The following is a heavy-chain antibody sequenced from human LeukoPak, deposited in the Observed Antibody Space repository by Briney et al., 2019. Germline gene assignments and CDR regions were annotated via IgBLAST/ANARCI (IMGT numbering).Heavy chain of an antibody. CDR3: ARHLNSIFGVVTPDY. D-gene: IGHD3-3*01. J-gene: IGHJ4*02. CDR2: VYHGGNT. CDR1: GSAISSDDY. Sequence: SETLSLTCVVSGSAISSDDYGCWIRQPPGKGLKWIVSVYHGGNTYYNPSLKSRVSMSLDTSKNQFSLKLTSVTAADTAVYYCARHLNSIFGVVTPDYWGQGTLVTVSS. V-gene: IGHV4-38-2*01.